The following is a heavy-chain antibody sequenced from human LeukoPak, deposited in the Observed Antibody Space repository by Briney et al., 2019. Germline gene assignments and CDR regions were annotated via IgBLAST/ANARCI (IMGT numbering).Heavy chain of an antibody. CDR3: ARDIVVVPAAMSMDV. CDR1: GYTFTGYY. CDR2: INPNSGGT. V-gene: IGHV1-2*02. D-gene: IGHD2-2*01. J-gene: IGHJ6*02. Sequence: GASVKVSCKASGYTFTGYYMHWVRQAPGQGLEWMGWINPNSGGTNHAQKFQGRVTMTRDTSISTAYMELSRLRSDATAVYYCARDIVVVPAAMSMDVWGQGTTVTVSS.